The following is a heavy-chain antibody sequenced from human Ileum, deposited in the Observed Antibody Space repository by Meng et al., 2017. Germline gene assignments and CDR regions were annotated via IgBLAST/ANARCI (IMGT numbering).Heavy chain of an antibody. J-gene: IGHJ4*02. CDR3: ARHGGYSQDF. Sequence: GELQESGPGLVRPSGTLSITCAVSRGSISSNTYGSWLRQPPGKGLEWIGQISHSGSAYYNPSLKSRVTMSVDKSKSQFSLMLTSVTAADTAIYYCARHGGYSQDFWGQGTLVTVSS. V-gene: IGHV4-4*02. CDR1: RGSISSNTY. CDR2: ISHSGSA. D-gene: IGHD4-23*01.